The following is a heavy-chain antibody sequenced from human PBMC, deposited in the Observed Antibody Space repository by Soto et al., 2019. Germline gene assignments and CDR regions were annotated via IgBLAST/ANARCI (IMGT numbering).Heavy chain of an antibody. V-gene: IGHV1-69*01. CDR3: ARGFVVVPAATNWFDP. CDR2: IIPIFGTT. CDR1: GGTFSSYA. D-gene: IGHD2-2*01. J-gene: IGHJ5*02. Sequence: QVQLVQSGAEVKKPGSSVKVSCKASGGTFSSYAISWVRQAPGQGLEWMGGIIPIFGTTNYAQKFQGRVTITADESTSTAYMELSSLRSEDTAVYYCARGFVVVPAATNWFDPWGQGTLVTVSS.